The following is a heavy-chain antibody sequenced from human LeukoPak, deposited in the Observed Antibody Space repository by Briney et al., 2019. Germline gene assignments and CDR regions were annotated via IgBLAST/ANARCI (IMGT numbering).Heavy chain of an antibody. Sequence: PSETLSLTCTVSGGSISSYYWSWIRQPPGKGLEWIGYIYYSGSTNYNPSLKSRVTISVDTSKNQFSLKLSSVTAADTAVYYCARHAIYYYYGMDVWGQGTTVTVSS. CDR1: GGSISSYY. D-gene: IGHD2-2*01. CDR3: ARHAIYYYYGMDV. CDR2: IYYSGST. V-gene: IGHV4-59*08. J-gene: IGHJ6*02.